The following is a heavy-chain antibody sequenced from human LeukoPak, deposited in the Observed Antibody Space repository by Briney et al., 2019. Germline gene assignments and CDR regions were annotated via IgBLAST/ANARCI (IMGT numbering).Heavy chain of an antibody. Sequence: ASVKVSCKASGGTFSSYAISWVRRAPGQGLEWMGGIIPIFGTANYAQKFQGRVTITADESTSTAYMELSSLRSEDTAVYYCAREGYYYDSSGYYALDYWGQGTLVTVSS. D-gene: IGHD3-22*01. CDR3: AREGYYYDSSGYYALDY. J-gene: IGHJ4*02. CDR2: IIPIFGTA. V-gene: IGHV1-69*13. CDR1: GGTFSSYA.